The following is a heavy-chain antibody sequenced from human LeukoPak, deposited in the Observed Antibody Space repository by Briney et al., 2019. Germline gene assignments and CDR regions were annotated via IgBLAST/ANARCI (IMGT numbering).Heavy chain of an antibody. V-gene: IGHV3-74*01. J-gene: IGHJ3*02. D-gene: IGHD3-16*01. CDR1: GFTFSSYW. CDR2: INSDGSST. Sequence: GGSLRLSCAASGFTFSSYWMHWVRQAPGKGLVRVSRINSDGSSTSYADSVKGRFTISRDNAKNTLYLQMNSLRAEDTAVYYCAKEGGGAHPGDDAFDIWGQGTMVTVSS. CDR3: AKEGGGAHPGDDAFDI.